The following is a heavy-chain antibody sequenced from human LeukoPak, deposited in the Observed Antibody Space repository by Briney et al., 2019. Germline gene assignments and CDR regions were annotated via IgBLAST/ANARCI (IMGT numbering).Heavy chain of an antibody. CDR1: GFTFGDHA. D-gene: IGHD6-13*01. Sequence: PSGRSLRLSCIGSGFTFGDHAMSWVRQAPGKGLEWVANIKEGGSEKYFVGSVKGRFTISRDNAENSLYLEMNSLRAEDTAVYYCARGQQLSYWGQGTLVTVSS. J-gene: IGHJ4*02. CDR2: IKEGGSEK. V-gene: IGHV3-7*03. CDR3: ARGQQLSY.